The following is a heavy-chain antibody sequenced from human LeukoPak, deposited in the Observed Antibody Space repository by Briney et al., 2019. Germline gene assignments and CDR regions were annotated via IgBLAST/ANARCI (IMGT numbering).Heavy chain of an antibody. J-gene: IGHJ3*02. CDR3: ARDIAHGAFDI. CDR2: IYYSGST. Sequence: PSETLSLTCNVSGGSISSDYWTWIRQPPGKGLEWIGNIYYSGSTNYNPSLKSRVTISVDTSKNQFSLKLNSVTAADTAVYYCARDIAHGAFDIWGQGTMVTVSS. D-gene: IGHD2-15*01. CDR1: GGSISSDY. V-gene: IGHV4-59*01.